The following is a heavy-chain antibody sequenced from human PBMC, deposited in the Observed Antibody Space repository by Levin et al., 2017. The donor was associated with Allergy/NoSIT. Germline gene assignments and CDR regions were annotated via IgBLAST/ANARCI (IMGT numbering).Heavy chain of an antibody. CDR2: IKSKTDGGTT. J-gene: IGHJ6*03. V-gene: IGHV3-15*01. Sequence: GGSLRLSCAASGFTFSNAWMSWVRQAPGKGLEWVGRIKSKTDGGTTDYAAPVKGRFTISRDDSKNTLYLQMNSLKTEDTAVYYCNGYWSGGSCSPLYYYYYMDVWGKGTTVTVSS. CDR1: GFTFSNAW. CDR3: NGYWSGGSCSPLYYYYYMDV. D-gene: IGHD2-15*01.